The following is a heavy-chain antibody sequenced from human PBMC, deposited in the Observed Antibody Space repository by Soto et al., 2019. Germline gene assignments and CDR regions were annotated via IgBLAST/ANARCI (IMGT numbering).Heavy chain of an antibody. CDR3: ARELVMYGYWYFDL. V-gene: IGHV3-13*01. Sequence: EVQLVESGGGLVQPGGSLRLSCAASGFTFSSYDMHWVRQVAGKGLEWVSAISTAGGTHYADSVKGRFTISTENAKNSLYLQMNSLRAGDTAVYYCARELVMYGYWYFDLWGRGTLVTVSS. CDR2: ISTAGGT. J-gene: IGHJ2*01. D-gene: IGHD2-8*02. CDR1: GFTFSSYD.